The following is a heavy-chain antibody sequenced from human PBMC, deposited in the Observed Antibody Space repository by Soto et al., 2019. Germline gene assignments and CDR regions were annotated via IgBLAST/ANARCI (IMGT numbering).Heavy chain of an antibody. CDR2: ISTSSSYI. CDR3: AKAPEGYASIWCDP. CDR1: GFTFSSYS. D-gene: IGHD2-15*01. J-gene: IGHJ5*02. V-gene: IGHV3-21*01. Sequence: PGGALRLSCAATGFTFSSYSINWVRQATGKGLEWVSSISTSSSYIYYADSVKGRFTISRDNAEKSLSLQMNSLRAEDTAVYYCAKAPEGYASIWCDPWGQGTLVTVSS.